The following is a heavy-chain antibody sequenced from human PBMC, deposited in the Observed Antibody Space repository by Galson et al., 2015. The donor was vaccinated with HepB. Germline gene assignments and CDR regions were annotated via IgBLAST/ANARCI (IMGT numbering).Heavy chain of an antibody. CDR1: GYTFTSYA. D-gene: IGHD7-27*01. CDR3: ARGLGSGKGY. CDR2: INASNGNT. J-gene: IGHJ4*02. V-gene: IGHV1-3*01. Sequence: SVKDSCKASGYTFTSYAMHWVRQAPGQRLEWMGWINASNGNTKYSQKFQGRVTITRDTSASTAYMELSSLRSEDTAVYYCARGLGSGKGYWGQGTLVTVSS.